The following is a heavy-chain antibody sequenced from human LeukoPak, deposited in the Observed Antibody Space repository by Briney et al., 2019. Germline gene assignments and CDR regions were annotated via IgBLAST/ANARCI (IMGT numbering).Heavy chain of an antibody. Sequence: GGSLRLSCAASGFTFSSYGMHWVRQAPGKGLEWVAVISYDGSNKYYADSVKGRFTISRDNSKNTLYLQMNSLRVEDTAVYYSAKDYYGSGSLDWFDPWGQGTLVTVSS. J-gene: IGHJ5*02. CDR2: ISYDGSNK. CDR1: GFTFSSYG. D-gene: IGHD3-10*01. V-gene: IGHV3-30*18. CDR3: AKDYYGSGSLDWFDP.